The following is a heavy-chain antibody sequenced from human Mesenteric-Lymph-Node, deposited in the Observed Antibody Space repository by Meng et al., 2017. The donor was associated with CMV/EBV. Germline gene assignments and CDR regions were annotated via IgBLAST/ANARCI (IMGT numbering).Heavy chain of an antibody. J-gene: IGHJ6*02. CDR1: GDSVSSNSAA. CDR3: AREKDIVVVPAAQIGMDV. D-gene: IGHD2-2*01. V-gene: IGHV6-1*01. CDR2: TYYRSKWYN. Sequence: SCAISGDSVSSNSAAWNWIRQSPSRGLEWLGRTYYRSKWYNDYAVSVKSRITINPDTSKNQFSLQLNSVTPEDTAVYYCAREKDIVVVPAAQIGMDVWGQGTTVTVSS.